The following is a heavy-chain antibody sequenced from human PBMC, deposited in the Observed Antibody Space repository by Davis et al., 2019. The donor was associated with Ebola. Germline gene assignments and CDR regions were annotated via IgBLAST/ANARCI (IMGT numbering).Heavy chain of an antibody. D-gene: IGHD3-22*01. Sequence: PGGSLRLSCTASGFSVSGNYMTWVRQAPGKGLEWVSVTYVGGRTYYADSVRGRFTVSSDNSDNTIYLQMNSLRAEETATYFCARQTEYYDSSGYHRRDYWGQGTLVTVSS. CDR2: TYVGGRT. CDR3: ARQTEYYDSSGYHRRDY. J-gene: IGHJ4*02. V-gene: IGHV3-66*02. CDR1: GFSVSGNY.